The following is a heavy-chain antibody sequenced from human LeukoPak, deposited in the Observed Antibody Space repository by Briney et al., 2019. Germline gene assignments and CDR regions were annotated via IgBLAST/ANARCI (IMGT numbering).Heavy chain of an antibody. Sequence: KASETLSLTCTVSGGSISSSHYYWGWIRQTPGKGPEWIGTIYYSGTTYYNPSLESRATISEDTSKNQFSLTLRSVTAADTAVYYCARQISDYYYYYIDVWGKGTTVTVSS. V-gene: IGHV4-39*01. CDR3: ARQISDYYYYYIDV. CDR1: GGSISSSHYY. D-gene: IGHD3-10*01. CDR2: IYYSGTT. J-gene: IGHJ6*03.